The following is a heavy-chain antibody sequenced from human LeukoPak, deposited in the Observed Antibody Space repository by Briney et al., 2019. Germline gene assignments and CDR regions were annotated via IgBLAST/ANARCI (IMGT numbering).Heavy chain of an antibody. V-gene: IGHV3-30*04. Sequence: PGGSLRLSCAASGFTFSSYAMHWVRQAPGKGLEWVAVISYDGSNKYYADSVKGRFTISRDNAKNSLYLQMNSLRAEDTAVYYCAKRSGYYPPNLADIDYWGRGTLVTVSS. D-gene: IGHD3-22*01. J-gene: IGHJ4*02. CDR3: AKRSGYYPPNLADIDY. CDR2: ISYDGSNK. CDR1: GFTFSSYA.